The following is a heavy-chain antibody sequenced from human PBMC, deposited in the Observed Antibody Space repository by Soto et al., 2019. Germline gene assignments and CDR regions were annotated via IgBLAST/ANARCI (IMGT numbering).Heavy chain of an antibody. CDR3: ARSYSSSWYRYYYYGMDV. V-gene: IGHV4-39*01. CDR2: IYYSGST. Sequence: SETLSLTCTVSGGSISSSSYYWGWIRQPPGRGLEWIGSIYYSGSTYYNPSLKSRVTISVDTSKNQFSLKLSPVTAADTAVYYCARSYSSSWYRYYYYGMDVWGQGTTVTVSS. J-gene: IGHJ6*02. CDR1: GGSISSSSYY. D-gene: IGHD6-13*01.